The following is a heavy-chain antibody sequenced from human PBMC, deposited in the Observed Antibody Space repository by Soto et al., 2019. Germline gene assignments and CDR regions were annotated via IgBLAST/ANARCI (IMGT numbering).Heavy chain of an antibody. Sequence: SETLSLTCTVSGSSINSSGYYWGWIRQPPGRGLEWIGSMFYGVSTYYNPSLKSRVTVSVDTSKNQFSLNLRSVTAADTAVYYCARLPSRHLVDYWGQGTLVTVS. J-gene: IGHJ4*02. D-gene: IGHD3-3*02. CDR1: GSSINSSGYY. CDR3: ARLPSRHLVDY. V-gene: IGHV4-39*01. CDR2: MFYGVST.